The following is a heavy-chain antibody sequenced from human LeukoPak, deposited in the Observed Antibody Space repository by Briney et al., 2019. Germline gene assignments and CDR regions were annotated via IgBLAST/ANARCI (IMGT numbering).Heavy chain of an antibody. CDR2: INPNSGGT. D-gene: IGHD6-19*01. CDR3: ARVAVAGTFEYLFDY. V-gene: IGHV1-2*06. Sequence: ASVKVSCKASGYTFTGYYIQWVRQAPGQGLEWMGRINPNSGGTKYAQKFQGRVTMTRDTSISTAYVELSRLRSDDTAVYYCARVAVAGTFEYLFDYWGQGSLVIVSS. CDR1: GYTFTGYY. J-gene: IGHJ4*02.